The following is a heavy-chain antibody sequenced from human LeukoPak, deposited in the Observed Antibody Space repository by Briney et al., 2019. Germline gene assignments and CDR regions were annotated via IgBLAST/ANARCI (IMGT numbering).Heavy chain of an antibody. Sequence: PGRSLRLSCAASGFTFSSYGMHWVRQAPGKGLEWVAVIWYDGSNKYYADSVKGRFTISRDNSKNTLYVQMNSLRVEDTAVYYCARGFDSSGYYYNYFEYWGQGTLVTASS. CDR2: IWYDGSNK. D-gene: IGHD3-22*01. J-gene: IGHJ4*02. V-gene: IGHV3-33*01. CDR3: ARGFDSSGYYYNYFEY. CDR1: GFTFSSYG.